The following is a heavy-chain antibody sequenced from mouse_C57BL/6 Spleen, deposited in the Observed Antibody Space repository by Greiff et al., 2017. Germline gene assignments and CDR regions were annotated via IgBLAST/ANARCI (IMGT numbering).Heavy chain of an antibody. V-gene: IGHV1-50*01. CDR2: IDPSDSYT. Sequence: QVQLQQPGAELVKPGASVKLSCKASGYTFTSYWMQWVKQRPGQGLEWIGEIDPSDSYTNYNQKFKGKATLTVDTSSSTAYMQLSSLTSEDSAVYYCARCGDSNYTFLWYFDVWGTGTTVTVSS. D-gene: IGHD2-5*01. CDR1: GYTFTSYW. CDR3: ARCGDSNYTFLWYFDV. J-gene: IGHJ1*03.